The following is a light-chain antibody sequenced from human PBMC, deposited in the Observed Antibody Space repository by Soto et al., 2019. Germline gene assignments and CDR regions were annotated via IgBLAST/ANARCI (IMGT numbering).Light chain of an antibody. Sequence: QSALTQPASVSGSPGQSITISCTGTSSDVGGYNSVSWYQQHPGKAPKLMIYDVNNRPSGVSNRFSGSKSGNTASLTISGLHAEDEADYYCSSYTSSTTLLFGGGTKVTVL. CDR3: SSYTSSTTLL. V-gene: IGLV2-14*03. J-gene: IGLJ2*01. CDR1: SSDVGGYNS. CDR2: DVN.